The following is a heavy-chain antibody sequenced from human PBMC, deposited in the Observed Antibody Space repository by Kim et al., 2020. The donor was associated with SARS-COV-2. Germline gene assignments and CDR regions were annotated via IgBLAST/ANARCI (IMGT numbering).Heavy chain of an antibody. J-gene: IGHJ2*01. CDR2: INSDGSST. D-gene: IGHD3-3*01. V-gene: IGHV3-74*01. CDR3: ARESGLRFLEWSPPLYWYFDL. Sequence: GGSLRLSCAASGFTFSSYWMHWVRQAPGKGLVWVSRINSDGSSTSYADSVKGRFTISRDNAKYTLYLQMNSLRAEDTAVYYCARESGLRFLEWSPPLYWYFDLWGRGTLVTVSS. CDR1: GFTFSSYW.